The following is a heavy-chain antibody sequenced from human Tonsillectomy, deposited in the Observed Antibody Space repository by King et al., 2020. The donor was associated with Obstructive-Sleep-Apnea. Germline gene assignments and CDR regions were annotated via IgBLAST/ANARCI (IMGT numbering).Heavy chain of an antibody. CDR1: GFTFSSYW. CDR3: ARSRNWGTRYPNDY. Sequence: VQLVESGGGLVQPGGSLRLSCAASGFTFSSYWMSWVRQAPGKGLEWVANIKQDGSEKYYVDSVKGRFTISRDNAKNSLYLQMNSLRAEDTAVYYCARSRNWGTRYPNDYWGQGTLVTVSS. CDR2: IKQDGSEK. D-gene: IGHD7-27*01. V-gene: IGHV3-7*03. J-gene: IGHJ4*02.